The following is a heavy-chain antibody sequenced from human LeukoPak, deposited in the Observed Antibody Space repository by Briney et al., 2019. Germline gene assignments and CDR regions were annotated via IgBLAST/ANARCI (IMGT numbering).Heavy chain of an antibody. Sequence: GGSLRLSCAVSGLNFNDHYIIWIRQAPGKGLAWVPHIGSTGGAILYADSVKGRFTISRDNAKRSVYLEMNSLRVEDTAVYYCATSFSIATTSNYWGQGTLVTVSS. J-gene: IGHJ4*02. V-gene: IGHV3-11*01. D-gene: IGHD1/OR15-1a*01. CDR2: IGSTGGAI. CDR3: ATSFSIATTSNY. CDR1: GLNFNDHY.